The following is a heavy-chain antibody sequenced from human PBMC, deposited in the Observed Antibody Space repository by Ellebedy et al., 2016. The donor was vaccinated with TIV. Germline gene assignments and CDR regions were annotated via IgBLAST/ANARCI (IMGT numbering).Heavy chain of an antibody. CDR3: AKDRGSRGSNYHYAMEV. CDR2: IGFDGNKK. Sequence: PGGSLRLSCKGSGFYFGAYGIHWVRQVPGKGLEWVAVIGFDGNKKVYQTSVKGRFIVSRDNSEDTSYLQMDSLRPDDTAVYFCAKDRGSRGSNYHYAMEVWGQGTTVIVSS. D-gene: IGHD2-2*01. J-gene: IGHJ6*02. CDR1: GFYFGAYG. V-gene: IGHV3-30*18.